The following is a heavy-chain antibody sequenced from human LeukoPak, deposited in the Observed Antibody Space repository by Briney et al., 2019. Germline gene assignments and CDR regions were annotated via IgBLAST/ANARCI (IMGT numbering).Heavy chain of an antibody. CDR2: ISAYNGNT. V-gene: IGHV1-18*01. CDR1: GYTFTSYG. CDR3: ARSRTAAGSFVY. J-gene: IGHJ4*02. D-gene: IGHD6-13*01. Sequence: ASVSVSCTASGYTFTSYGISWVRQAPRQGLEWMGWISAYNGNTNYAQKLQGRVTITTDKSTSTAYLELRSVRSDDTAVYDCARSRTAAGSFVYWGQGTLVTVSS.